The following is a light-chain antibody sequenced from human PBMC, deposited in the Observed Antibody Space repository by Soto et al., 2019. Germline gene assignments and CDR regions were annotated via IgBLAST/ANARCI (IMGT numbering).Light chain of an antibody. CDR3: HQYNSHSQT. V-gene: IGKV1-5*01. CDR2: DAS. CDR1: QSVSYW. Sequence: DIQMTQSASTLSTSLGARVTITWGATQSVSYWLAWYQQKKGKAPKVLIYDASSLESGVPSRFSGSGYGTEFNLTISSLQTDDFATYDCHQYNSHSQTFGQGTKVDIK. J-gene: IGKJ1*01.